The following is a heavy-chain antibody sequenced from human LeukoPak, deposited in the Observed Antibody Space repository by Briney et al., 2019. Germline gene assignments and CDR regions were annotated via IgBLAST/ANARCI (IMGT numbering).Heavy chain of an antibody. CDR3: ARDARIYGSGHYYYYYMDV. Sequence: PGGSLRLSCAASGFTFSSYEMNWVRQAPGKGLEWVSYISSSGSTIYYADSVKGRFTISRDNAKNSLYLQMNSLRAEDTAVYYCARDARIYGSGHYYYYYMDVWGKGTTVTISS. CDR2: ISSSGSTI. D-gene: IGHD3-10*01. V-gene: IGHV3-48*03. J-gene: IGHJ6*03. CDR1: GFTFSSYE.